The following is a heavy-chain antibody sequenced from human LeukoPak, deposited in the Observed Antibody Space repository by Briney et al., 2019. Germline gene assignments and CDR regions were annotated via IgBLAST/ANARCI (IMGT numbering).Heavy chain of an antibody. CDR1: GLTFSSYS. CDR2: ISSSSTI. CDR3: ARAGTDSSGWYNYYYMDV. Sequence: GGSLRLSCAASGLTFSSYSMNWVRQAPGRGLEWVSYISSSSTIYYADSVKGRFTISRDNAKNSLYLQMNSLRAEDTAVYYCARAGTDSSGWYNYYYMDVWGKGTTVTVSS. D-gene: IGHD6-19*01. J-gene: IGHJ6*03. V-gene: IGHV3-48*01.